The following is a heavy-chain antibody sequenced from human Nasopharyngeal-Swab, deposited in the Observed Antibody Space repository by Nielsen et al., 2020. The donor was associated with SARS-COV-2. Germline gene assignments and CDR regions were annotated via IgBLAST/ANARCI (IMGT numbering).Heavy chain of an antibody. Sequence: ASVKVSCKASGFAFITYGVIWVRQAPGQGLEWMGWISASNGKTNYAQEFQDRVTMTTDISTSTAYMELRSLRSDDTAVYYCARGYCSGGTCYYYFYMDGWGKGTTVTVSS. D-gene: IGHD2-15*01. V-gene: IGHV1-18*04. CDR2: ISASNGKT. J-gene: IGHJ6*03. CDR1: GFAFITYG. CDR3: ARGYCSGGTCYYYFYMDG.